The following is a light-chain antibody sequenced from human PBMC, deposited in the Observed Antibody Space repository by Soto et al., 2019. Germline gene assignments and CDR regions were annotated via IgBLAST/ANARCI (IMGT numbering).Light chain of an antibody. CDR3: QQYSTFWT. J-gene: IGKJ1*01. CDR1: QSISGW. Sequence: DIKMTQSPATLSAYVGDRVTITCRASQSISGWLAWYQQKPGKAPKLLIYKVSSLEIGVPSRFSGSGSGTEFTLTINGLQPDDFATYYCQQYSTFWTFGQGGKVDIK. V-gene: IGKV1-5*03. CDR2: KVS.